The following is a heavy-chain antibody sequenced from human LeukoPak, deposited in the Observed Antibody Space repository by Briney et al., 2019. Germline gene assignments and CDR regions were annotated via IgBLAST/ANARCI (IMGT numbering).Heavy chain of an antibody. CDR3: ARLPLSSGYYYVSDY. V-gene: IGHV1-2*02. CDR2: INPNSGGT. J-gene: IGHJ4*02. D-gene: IGHD3-22*01. CDR1: GYTLTGYY. Sequence: GASVKVSCKASGYTLTGYYMHWVRQAPGQGLEWMGWINPNSGGTNYAQKFQGRVTMTRDTSISTAYMELSRLRSDDTAVYYCARLPLSSGYYYVSDYWGQGTLVTVSS.